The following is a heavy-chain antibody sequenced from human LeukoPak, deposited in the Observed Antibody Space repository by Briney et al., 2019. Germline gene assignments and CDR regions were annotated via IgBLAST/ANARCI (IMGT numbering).Heavy chain of an antibody. CDR1: GFTFSSYA. J-gene: IGHJ1*01. CDR3: ARDALYYYDSSGYLPIKYFQH. V-gene: IGHV3-30-3*01. Sequence: PGGSLRLSCAASGFTFSSYAMHWVRQAPGKGLEWVAVISYDGSNKYYADSVKGRFTISRDNSKNTLYLQMNSLRAEDTAVYYCARDALYYYDSSGYLPIKYFQHWGQGTLVTVSS. D-gene: IGHD3-22*01. CDR2: ISYDGSNK.